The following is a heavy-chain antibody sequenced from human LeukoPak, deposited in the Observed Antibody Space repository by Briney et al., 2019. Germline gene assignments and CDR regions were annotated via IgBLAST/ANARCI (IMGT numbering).Heavy chain of an antibody. D-gene: IGHD3-22*01. CDR2: IYHSGNT. CDR1: AYSISSAYY. CDR3: AKGIRRGYDSTNGYFQH. V-gene: IGHV4-38-2*01. Sequence: SETLSLTCGVSAYSISSAYYWGWIRQPPGKGLEWIGSIYHSGNTYYNPSLKSRVTISVDTPKNQFSLKLSSVTAADTAVYYCAKGIRRGYDSTNGYFQHWGQGTLVTVSS. J-gene: IGHJ1*01.